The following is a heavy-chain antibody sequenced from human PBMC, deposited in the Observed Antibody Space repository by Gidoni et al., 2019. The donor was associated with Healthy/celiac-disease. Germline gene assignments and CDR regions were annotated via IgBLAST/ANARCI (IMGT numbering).Heavy chain of an antibody. V-gene: IGHV4-34*01. J-gene: IGHJ4*02. Sequence: QVQLQQWGAGLLKPSETLSLTCAVAGGSFRGYSWSWLRQPPGQGVEWIGEINHSGSTNYNPSLKSRVTISVDTSQNQFSLKLSSVPAADTAVYYCARGRQDIVVVVAAKTVYYFDYWGQGTLVTVSS. D-gene: IGHD2-15*01. CDR2: INHSGST. CDR1: GGSFRGYS. CDR3: ARGRQDIVVVVAAKTVYYFDY.